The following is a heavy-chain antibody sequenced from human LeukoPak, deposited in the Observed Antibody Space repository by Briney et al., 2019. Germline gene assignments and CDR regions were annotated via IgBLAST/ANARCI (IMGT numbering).Heavy chain of an antibody. CDR3: ARESRVFIGDGYYHDS. D-gene: IGHD3-3*01. CDR1: GASISNYY. CDR2: LYIGRST. Sequence: SEPLSLTCTVSGASISNYYWTWIRQPAGKGLEWIGRLYIGRSTDYNPSLKSRVTMSVDTSNNQFSLKVTSVTAADTAIYYCARESRVFIGDGYYHDSWGPGTLVTVSP. V-gene: IGHV4-4*07. J-gene: IGHJ4*02.